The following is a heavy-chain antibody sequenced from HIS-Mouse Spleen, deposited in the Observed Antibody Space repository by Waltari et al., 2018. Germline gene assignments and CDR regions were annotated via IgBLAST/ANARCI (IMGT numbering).Heavy chain of an antibody. Sequence: QVQLVQSGAEVKKPGASVKVSCKASGYTFTSYGISWVRQAPGQGLEWMGWIRAYNGNTNYAQKLQGIVTMTTDTSTSTAYMELRSLRSDDTAVYYCARSESRFLEWLDWFDPWGQGTLVTVSS. CDR1: GYTFTSYG. D-gene: IGHD3-3*01. CDR2: IRAYNGNT. V-gene: IGHV1-18*01. J-gene: IGHJ5*02. CDR3: ARSESRFLEWLDWFDP.